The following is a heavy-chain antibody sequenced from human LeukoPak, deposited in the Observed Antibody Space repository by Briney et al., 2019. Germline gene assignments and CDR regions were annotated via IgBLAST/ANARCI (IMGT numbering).Heavy chain of an antibody. CDR2: IHSSGST. Sequence: SETLSLTCSVSGGSINTYYWSCIPSPTGRGLEWIGRIHSSGSTHYIPSLKGRVTMSLDTSKNQFSLKLTSVTAADTAVYYCARDNDFFDYWGQGTLVTVSS. J-gene: IGHJ4*02. CDR1: GGSINTYY. V-gene: IGHV4-4*07. CDR3: ARDNDFFDY.